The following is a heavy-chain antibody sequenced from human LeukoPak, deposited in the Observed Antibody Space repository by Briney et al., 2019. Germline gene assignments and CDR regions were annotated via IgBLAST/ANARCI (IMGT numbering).Heavy chain of an antibody. J-gene: IGHJ5*02. CDR2: IYYSGST. V-gene: IGHV4-59*01. CDR1: GGSFSSYY. Sequence: SETLSLTCAVYGGSFSSYYWSWIRQPPGKGLEWIGYIYYSGSTNYNPSLKSRVTISVDTSKNQFSLKLSSVTAADTAVYYCARGGHSRGYSYGQGYWFDPWGQGTLVTVSS. D-gene: IGHD5-18*01. CDR3: ARGGHSRGYSYGQGYWFDP.